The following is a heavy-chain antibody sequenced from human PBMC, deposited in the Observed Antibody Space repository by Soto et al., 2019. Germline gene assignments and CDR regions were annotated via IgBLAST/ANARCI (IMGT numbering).Heavy chain of an antibody. V-gene: IGHV1-24*01. D-gene: IGHD3-10*01. CDR1: GCSLNELC. CDR2: VDPEEGKM. CDR3: GTDLGGALARLSILYFQL. J-gene: IGHJ1*01. Sequence: AAVKVSCKVSGCSLNELCMHWVGQPPRKGREGIGGVDPEEGKMNYEQNLQDRVTLTEENSQETAFTELNSLTSEDPARYYCGTDLGGALARLSILYFQLWGQGTVVTVSS.